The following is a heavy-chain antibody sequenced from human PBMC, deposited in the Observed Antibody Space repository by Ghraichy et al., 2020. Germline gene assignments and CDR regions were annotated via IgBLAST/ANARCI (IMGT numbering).Heavy chain of an antibody. Sequence: SETLSLTCTVSGGSISSSTYYWGWIRQPPGKGLEWIGSIYYTVSTYYNPSLKSRVTISVDTSKNQFSLKLSSVTAADTAVYYCAGAVTTKIDYWGQGTLVTVSS. CDR3: AGAVTTKIDY. D-gene: IGHD4-17*01. CDR2: IYYTVST. J-gene: IGHJ4*02. V-gene: IGHV4-39*01. CDR1: GGSISSSTYY.